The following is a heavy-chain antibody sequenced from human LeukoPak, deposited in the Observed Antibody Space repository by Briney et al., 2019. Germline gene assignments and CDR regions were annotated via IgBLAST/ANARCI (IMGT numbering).Heavy chain of an antibody. Sequence: SETLSLTCTVSGGSISSSSYTWGWIRQPPGKGLEWVGTIYYSGTTHYNPSLKSRVTISIDTSKNQFSLKLSSVTAADTAVYFCARRITVAGGWFDPWGQGTLVTLSS. CDR3: ARRITVAGGWFDP. D-gene: IGHD6-19*01. J-gene: IGHJ5*02. CDR2: IYYSGTT. CDR1: GGSISSSSYT. V-gene: IGHV4-39*01.